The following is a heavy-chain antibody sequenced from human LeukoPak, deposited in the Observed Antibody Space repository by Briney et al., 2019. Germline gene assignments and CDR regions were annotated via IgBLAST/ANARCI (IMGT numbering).Heavy chain of an antibody. CDR3: ARDTGGYSYGCEL. CDR2: INAGNGNT. J-gene: IGHJ4*02. D-gene: IGHD5-18*01. V-gene: IGHV1-3*01. Sequence: SVKVSCKASGYTFTGYYMHWVRQAPGQRLEWMGWINAGNGNTKYSQKFQGRVTITRDTSASTAYMELSSLRSEDTAVYYCARDTGGYSYGCELWGQGTLVTVSS. CDR1: GYTFTGYY.